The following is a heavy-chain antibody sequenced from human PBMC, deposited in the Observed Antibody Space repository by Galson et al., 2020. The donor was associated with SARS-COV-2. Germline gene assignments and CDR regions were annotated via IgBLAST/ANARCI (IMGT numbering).Heavy chain of an antibody. CDR3: AKIDEGPDY. V-gene: IGHV3-9*01. J-gene: IGHJ4*02. CDR2: ISWNSGSI. CDR1: GFTFDDYA. Sequence: SLKISCAASGFTFDDYAMHWVRQAPGKGLEWVSGISWNSGSIGYADSVKGRFTISRDNAKNSLYLQMNSLRAEDTALYYCAKIDEGPDYWGQGTLVTVSS.